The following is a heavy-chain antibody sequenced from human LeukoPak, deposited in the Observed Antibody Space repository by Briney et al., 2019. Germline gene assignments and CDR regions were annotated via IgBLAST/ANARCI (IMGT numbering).Heavy chain of an antibody. CDR2: INHSGST. CDR3: ARGRGSYFLYYFDY. Sequence: PSETLSLTCAVYGGSFSGYYWSWIRQPPGKGLERIGEINHSGSTNYNPSLKSRVTISVDTSKNQFSLKLSSVTAADTAVYYCARGRGSYFLYYFDYWGQGTLVTVSS. CDR1: GGSFSGYY. V-gene: IGHV4-34*01. D-gene: IGHD1-26*01. J-gene: IGHJ4*02.